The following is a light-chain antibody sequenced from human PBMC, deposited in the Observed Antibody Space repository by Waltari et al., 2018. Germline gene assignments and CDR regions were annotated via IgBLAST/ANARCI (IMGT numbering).Light chain of an antibody. CDR1: SSAVGGYHF. J-gene: IGLJ2*01. Sequence: QSALTQPASVSGSPGQSITISCTGPSSAVGGYHFVSWYQQHPGKAPKLMIYDVSNRPSGVSNRFSGSKSGNTASLTISGLQAEDEADYYCSSYTSSSTYVVFGGGTNLTVL. V-gene: IGLV2-14*03. CDR3: SSYTSSSTYVV. CDR2: DVS.